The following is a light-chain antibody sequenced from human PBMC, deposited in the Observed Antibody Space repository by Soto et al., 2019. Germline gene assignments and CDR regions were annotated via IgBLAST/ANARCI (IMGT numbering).Light chain of an antibody. CDR1: QSVSSN. V-gene: IGKV3-15*01. Sequence: EVVMTQSPATLSVSPVAIATLSCSASQSVSSNLAWYQQKPGQAPRLLIYGASTRATGIPARFSGSGSGTEFTLTISSLQSEDFAVYYCQQYNNWPRTCGQGDMGDIK. CDR2: GAS. J-gene: IGKJ1*01. CDR3: QQYNNWPRT.